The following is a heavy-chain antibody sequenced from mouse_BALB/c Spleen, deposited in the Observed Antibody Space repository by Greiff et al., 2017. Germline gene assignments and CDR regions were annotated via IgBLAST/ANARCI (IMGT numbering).Heavy chain of an antibody. CDR2: IWGDGST. V-gene: IGHV2-6-7*01. Sequence: QVQLQQSGPGLVAPSQSLSITCTVSGFSLTGYGVNWVRQPPGKGLEWLGMIWGDGSTDYNSALKSRLSISKDNSKSQVFLKMNSLQTDDTAMYYCARDLATMITTGFAYWGQGTLVTVSA. D-gene: IGHD2-4*01. CDR1: GFSLTGYG. CDR3: ARDLATMITTGFAY. J-gene: IGHJ3*01.